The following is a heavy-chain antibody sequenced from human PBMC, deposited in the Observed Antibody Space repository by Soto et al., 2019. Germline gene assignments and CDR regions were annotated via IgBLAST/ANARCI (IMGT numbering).Heavy chain of an antibody. D-gene: IGHD3-22*01. CDR2: ISGSGGST. J-gene: IGHJ3*02. Sequence: GSLRLSCAASGFTFTTYAISWVRQAPGKGLEWVSAISGSGGSTYYADSVKGRFTISRDNSKNTLYLQMNSLRAEDTAVYYCAKDTPLREPPYYYDSSGSPDAFDIWGQGTVVTVSS. V-gene: IGHV3-23*01. CDR1: GFTFTTYA. CDR3: AKDTPLREPPYYYDSSGSPDAFDI.